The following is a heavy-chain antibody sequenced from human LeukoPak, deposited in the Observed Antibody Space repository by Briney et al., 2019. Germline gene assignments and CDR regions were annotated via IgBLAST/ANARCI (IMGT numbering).Heavy chain of an antibody. CDR1: GYAFTSYG. Sequence: GASVKVSCKASGYAFTSYGMNWVRQAPGQGQEWMGWISSYNGNRKNAQEFQGRFTMTAATSTSTAYMELRSLISADTAVYYCASSYCSNGVCYKEGSGWFDSWGQGTLVTVSS. CDR2: ISSYNGNR. J-gene: IGHJ5*01. V-gene: IGHV1-18*01. D-gene: IGHD2-8*01. CDR3: ASSYCSNGVCYKEGSGWFDS.